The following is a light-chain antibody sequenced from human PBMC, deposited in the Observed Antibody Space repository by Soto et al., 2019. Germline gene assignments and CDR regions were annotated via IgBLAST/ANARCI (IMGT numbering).Light chain of an antibody. CDR1: SSDVGGYRY. J-gene: IGLJ1*01. CDR2: DVS. V-gene: IGLV2-11*01. Sequence: QSALAQPRSVSGSPGQSVTISCTGTSSDVGGYRYVSWFQQHPGKAPKFMIFDVSKRPSGVPDRFSGSKSGNTASLTISGLQAEDEADYDCCSCAAGYPFVFGTGTKVTVL. CDR3: CSCAAGYPFV.